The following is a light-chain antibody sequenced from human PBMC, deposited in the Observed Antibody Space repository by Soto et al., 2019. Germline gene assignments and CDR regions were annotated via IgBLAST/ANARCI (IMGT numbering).Light chain of an antibody. Sequence: EIVLTQSPGALVLSPGDRATISCRASQSVSISFLAWYQHKAGQAPRLLIFGTSTRAPGTPDRFTGSGSGTDFTLTITRLEPEDFAVYYCQQYADSPQTFGQGTKIEL. J-gene: IGKJ1*01. CDR1: QSVSISF. CDR2: GTS. CDR3: QQYADSPQT. V-gene: IGKV3-20*01.